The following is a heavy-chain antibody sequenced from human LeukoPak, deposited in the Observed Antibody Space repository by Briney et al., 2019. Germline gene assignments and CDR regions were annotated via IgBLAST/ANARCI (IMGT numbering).Heavy chain of an antibody. J-gene: IGHJ4*02. CDR2: ISYDGSNK. D-gene: IGHD6-13*01. V-gene: IGHV3-30*03. CDR1: GFTFSSYG. Sequence: PGGSLRLSCAASGFTFSSYGMHWVRQAPGKGLEWVAVISYDGSNKYYADSVKGRFTISRDNSKNTLYLQMNSLRAEDTAVYYCASQFVRYSSSGTDYWGQGTLVTVSS. CDR3: ASQFVRYSSSGTDY.